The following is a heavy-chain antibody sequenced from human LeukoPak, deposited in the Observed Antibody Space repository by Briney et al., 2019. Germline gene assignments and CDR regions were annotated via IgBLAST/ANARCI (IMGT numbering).Heavy chain of an antibody. Sequence: SETLSLTCAVSGYSISSGYYWGWIRQPPGKGLEWIGSIYHSGSTYYNPSLKSRVTISVDTSKNQFSLKLSSVTVADTAVYYCARIYCGGDCYSDYWGQGTLVTVSS. V-gene: IGHV4-38-2*01. J-gene: IGHJ4*02. CDR1: GYSISSGYY. CDR3: ARIYCGGDCYSDY. D-gene: IGHD2-21*01. CDR2: IYHSGST.